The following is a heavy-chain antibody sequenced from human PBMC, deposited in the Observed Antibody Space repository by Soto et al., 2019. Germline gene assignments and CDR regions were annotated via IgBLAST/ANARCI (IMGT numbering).Heavy chain of an antibody. Sequence: QVQLVQSGAEVKKPGASVKVSCKSSGYSFRNYGITWVRQAPGQGLEWMGWIGAYNGNTNYAQKFQGRVTMTTGTSTSTAYLELRSLRSDDTAVYYCARDSLPMAVAAPDNWGQGTLVTVSS. D-gene: IGHD2-15*01. V-gene: IGHV1-18*01. CDR1: GYSFRNYG. CDR2: IGAYNGNT. J-gene: IGHJ4*02. CDR3: ARDSLPMAVAAPDN.